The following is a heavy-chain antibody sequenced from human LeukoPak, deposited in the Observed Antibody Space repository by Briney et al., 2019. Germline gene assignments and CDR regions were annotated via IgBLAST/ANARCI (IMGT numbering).Heavy chain of an antibody. Sequence: ASVKVSCKASGYTFTGYYMHWVRQAPGQGLEWMGWINPNSGGTNYAQKFQGRVTMTRDTSISTAYMELSRLRSDDTAVYYCARVPGIGGRLYYMDVWDKGTTVTVSS. D-gene: IGHD6-13*01. CDR1: GYTFTGYY. CDR3: ARVPGIGGRLYYMDV. J-gene: IGHJ6*03. V-gene: IGHV1-2*02. CDR2: INPNSGGT.